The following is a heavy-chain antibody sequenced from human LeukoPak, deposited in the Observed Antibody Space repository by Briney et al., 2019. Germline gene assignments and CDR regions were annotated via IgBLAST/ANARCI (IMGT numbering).Heavy chain of an antibody. CDR2: MNPNSGNT. CDR1: GYTFTSYD. J-gene: IGHJ4*02. CDR3: ARGWPAAQKINMFRGVMDFDY. V-gene: IGHV1-8*03. Sequence: ASVKVSCKASGYTFTSYDINWVRQATGQGLEWMGWMNPNSGNTGYAQKFQGRVTITRNTSISTAYMELSSLRSEDTAVYYCARGWPAAQKINMFRGVMDFDYWGQGTLVTVSS. D-gene: IGHD3-10*01.